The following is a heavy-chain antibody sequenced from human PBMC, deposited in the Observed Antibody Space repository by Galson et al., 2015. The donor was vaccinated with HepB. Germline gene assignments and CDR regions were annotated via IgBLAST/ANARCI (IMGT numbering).Heavy chain of an antibody. CDR2: INPNSGGT. Sequence: SVKVSCKASGYTFTGYYMHWVRQAPGQGLEWMGWINPNSGGTNYAQKFQGWVTMTRDTSISTAYMELSRLRSDDTAVYYCARSADSSGYYGEPYYYYGMDVWGQGTTVTVSS. V-gene: IGHV1-2*04. J-gene: IGHJ6*02. CDR3: ARSADSSGYYGEPYYYYGMDV. D-gene: IGHD3-22*01. CDR1: GYTFTGYY.